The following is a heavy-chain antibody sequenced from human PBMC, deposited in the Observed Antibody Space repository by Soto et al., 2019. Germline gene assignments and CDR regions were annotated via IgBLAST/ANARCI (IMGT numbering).Heavy chain of an antibody. Sequence: GGSLRLSCAASGFTFDDYTMYWVRQGPGKGLEWVSLITWDGGRAQYADSVKGRFTISRDNSKNTLYLQMNSLRAEDTAVYYCAKVFRGNSGYFQSWGQGTLVTVYS. CDR2: ITWDGGRA. J-gene: IGHJ4*02. D-gene: IGHD5-12*01. CDR1: GFTFDDYT. CDR3: AKVFRGNSGYFQS. V-gene: IGHV3-43*01.